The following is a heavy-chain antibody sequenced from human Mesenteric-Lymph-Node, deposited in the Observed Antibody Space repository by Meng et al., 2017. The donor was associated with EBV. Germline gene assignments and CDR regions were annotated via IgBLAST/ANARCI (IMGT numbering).Heavy chain of an antibody. CDR1: GDSVSSSSAA. CDR3: ARGATSVFDL. Sequence: QVQLHQSGPGLVKPSQVLSLSCVISGDSVSSSSAAWTWIRQSPSRGLEWLGRTYYRSKWYNDYAVFVKSRITINPDTSKNQFSLQLNSVTPEDTAVYYCARGATSVFDLWGRGTLGTVSS. CDR2: TYYRSKWYN. V-gene: IGHV6-1*01. J-gene: IGHJ2*01.